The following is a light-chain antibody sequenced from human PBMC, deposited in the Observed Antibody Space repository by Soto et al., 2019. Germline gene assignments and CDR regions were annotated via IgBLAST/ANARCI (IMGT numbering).Light chain of an antibody. CDR2: WGS. CDR3: MQALQTPIT. J-gene: IGKJ5*01. Sequence: IVMTQSPLSLPVTPGAPASISCRSSRSLLHSDGHHYLDWYLQKAGQSPQLLIYWGSTRASGVPDRFSGSGSGTDFTLKISRVEAEDVGVYYCMQALQTPITFGQGTRLEIK. CDR1: RSLLHSDGHHY. V-gene: IGKV2-28*01.